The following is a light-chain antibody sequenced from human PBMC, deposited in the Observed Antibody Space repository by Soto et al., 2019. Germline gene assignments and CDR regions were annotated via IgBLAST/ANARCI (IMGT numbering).Light chain of an antibody. J-gene: IGKJ1*01. Sequence: EIVMTQSPATLSVSPGQGATLSCRASQSISSKFAWYQQKPGQASRLLIYGASTRATGVPARFFGSESGTEFALTNSSLQSEGLAVYYCQHYNNWRWTFGEGTKVEIK. CDR2: GAS. V-gene: IGKV3-15*01. CDR3: QHYNNWRWT. CDR1: QSISSK.